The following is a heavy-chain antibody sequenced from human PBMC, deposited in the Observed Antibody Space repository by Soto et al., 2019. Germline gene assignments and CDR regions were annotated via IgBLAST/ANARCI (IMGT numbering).Heavy chain of an antibody. V-gene: IGHV4-30-2*01. D-gene: IGHD2-2*01. CDR1: GGSISSCAYS. CDR3: ARGMRSSPYIRSSDT. Sequence: SETLSLTCSASGGSISSCAYSWSWIRQAPGKGLERIGFSSHRWTTCYNPSLKSRVTMSVDISNNQFYMKLTSVAAADTSVFSAARGMRSSPYIRSSDTWG. CDR2: SSHRWTT. J-gene: IGHJ5*01.